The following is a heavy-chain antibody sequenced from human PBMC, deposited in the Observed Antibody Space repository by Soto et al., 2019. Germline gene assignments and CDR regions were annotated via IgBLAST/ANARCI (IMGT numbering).Heavy chain of an antibody. J-gene: IGHJ4*02. CDR1: GFTFDDYA. D-gene: IGHD3-10*01. Sequence: ESGGGLVQPGRSLRLSCAASGFTFDDYAMHWVRQAPGKGLEWVSTITDTGGDAKYADSVRGRFAISRDNSKNTLYLQMSALRAEDSAIYFCVRGSKDSYPGSRIFDFWGRGTLVTVSS. CDR2: ITDTGGDA. V-gene: IGHV3-23*01. CDR3: VRGSKDSYPGSRIFDF.